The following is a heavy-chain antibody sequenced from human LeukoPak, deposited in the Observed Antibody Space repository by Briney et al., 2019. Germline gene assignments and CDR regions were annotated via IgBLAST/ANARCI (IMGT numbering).Heavy chain of an antibody. CDR3: ARDMWQQFDWFDP. J-gene: IGHJ5*02. V-gene: IGHV1-2*02. D-gene: IGHD6-13*01. CDR2: INPNTGDT. CDR1: GYTFTAYY. Sequence: ASVKVSCKASGYTFTAYYMHWVRQAPGQGLEWMGWINPNTGDTNSAERFQGRVTMTRDSSISTAYLEQSRLTSDDTAVYYCARDMWQQFDWFDPWGQGTLVTVSS.